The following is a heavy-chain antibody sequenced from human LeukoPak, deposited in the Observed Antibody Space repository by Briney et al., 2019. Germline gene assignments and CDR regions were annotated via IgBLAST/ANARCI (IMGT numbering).Heavy chain of an antibody. CDR1: GFTFSSYG. V-gene: IGHV3-30*02. CDR2: IRYDGSNK. CDR3: AKDYLPDYGDPRLDY. J-gene: IGHJ4*02. D-gene: IGHD4-17*01. Sequence: PGGSLRLSCAASGFTFSSYGMHWVRQAPGKGLEWVAFIRYDGSNKYYADSVKGRFTISRDNSKNTLYLQMNSLRAEDTAVYYCAKDYLPDYGDPRLDYWGQGTLVTVSS.